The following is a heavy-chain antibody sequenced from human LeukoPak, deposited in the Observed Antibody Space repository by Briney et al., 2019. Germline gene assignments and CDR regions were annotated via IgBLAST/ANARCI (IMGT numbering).Heavy chain of an antibody. V-gene: IGHV3-9*01. D-gene: IGHD1-1*01. J-gene: IGHJ4*02. CDR1: GFTFSSYW. CDR3: AKDHLKYNWNDGGYFDY. Sequence: QPGGSLRLSCAASGFTFSSYWMHWVRQAPGKGLEWVSGISWNSGSIGYADSVKGRFTISRDNAKNSLYLQMNSLRAEDTALYYCAKDHLKYNWNDGGYFDYWGQGTLVTVSS. CDR2: ISWNSGSI.